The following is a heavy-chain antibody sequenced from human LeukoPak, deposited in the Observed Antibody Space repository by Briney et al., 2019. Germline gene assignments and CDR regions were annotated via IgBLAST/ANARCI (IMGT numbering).Heavy chain of an antibody. CDR3: ARVYSDSSVGY. CDR1: GGSFSGYY. CDR2: IYYSGST. D-gene: IGHD3-22*01. V-gene: IGHV4-59*01. J-gene: IGHJ4*02. Sequence: PSETLSLTCAVYGGSFSGYYWSWIRQPPGKGLEWIGYIYYSGSTNYNPSLKSRVTISVDTPKNQFSLKLTSVTAADTAVYYCARVYSDSSVGYWGQGARVTVSS.